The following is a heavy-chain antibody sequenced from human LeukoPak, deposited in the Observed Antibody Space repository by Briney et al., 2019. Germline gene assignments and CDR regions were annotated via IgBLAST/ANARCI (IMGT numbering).Heavy chain of an antibody. V-gene: IGHV1-69*13. CDR2: IIPIFGTA. Sequence: SVKVSCKASGGTFTSYAISWVRQAPGQGLEWMGGIIPIFGTANYAQKFQGRVTITADESTSTAYMELSSLRSEDTAVYYCARVDTMITFGGVLGVTHYFDYWGQGTLVTVSS. J-gene: IGHJ4*02. CDR1: GGTFTSYA. CDR3: ARVDTMITFGGVLGVTHYFDY. D-gene: IGHD3-16*01.